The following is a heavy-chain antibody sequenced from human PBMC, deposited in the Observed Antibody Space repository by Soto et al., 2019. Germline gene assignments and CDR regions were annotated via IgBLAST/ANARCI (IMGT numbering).Heavy chain of an antibody. CDR1: GYTFSGYY. CDR2: INPNSGGT. Sequence: QEQLVQSWAEVKKPGASVKVSCKASGYTFSGYYIHWLRQAPGQGLEWMGWINPNSGGTNYAQKFQGRVTVTRDTPTSTAYMELSRLTSDDTAVYYCARSLTEGYCTNTGCYTRPLYGMDVWGQGTTVTVSS. J-gene: IGHJ6*02. V-gene: IGHV1-2*02. D-gene: IGHD2-2*02. CDR3: ARSLTEGYCTNTGCYTRPLYGMDV.